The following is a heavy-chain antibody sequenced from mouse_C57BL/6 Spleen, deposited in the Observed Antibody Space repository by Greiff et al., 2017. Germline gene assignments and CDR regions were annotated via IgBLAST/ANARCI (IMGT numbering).Heavy chain of an antibody. J-gene: IGHJ2*01. D-gene: IGHD2-4*01. CDR2: IYPGDGDT. V-gene: IGHV1-80*01. Sequence: QVQLQQSGAELVKPGASVKISCKASGYAFSSYWMNWVKQRPGKGLEWIGQIYPGDGDTNYNGKFKGKATLTADKSSSTAYMQLSSLTSEDSAVDFCARVYDYGTYYFDYWGQGTTLTVSS. CDR3: ARVYDYGTYYFDY. CDR1: GYAFSSYW.